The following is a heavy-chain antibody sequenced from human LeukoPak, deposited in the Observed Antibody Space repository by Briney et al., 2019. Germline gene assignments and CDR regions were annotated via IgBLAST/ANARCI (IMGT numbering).Heavy chain of an antibody. CDR3: AKWGDYDILTGYYDSDY. CDR1: VFTFSNYA. CDR2: VSGCDDST. V-gene: IGHV3-23*01. J-gene: IGHJ4*02. D-gene: IGHD3-9*01. Sequence: GASLRLSCAACVFTFSNYAMSWVRQPPAKGLEWVSAVSGCDDSTYYADSVKGRFTISRDNSKNTLYLQMNRLRAEDTAVYYCAKWGDYDILTGYYDSDYWGQGTLVTVSS.